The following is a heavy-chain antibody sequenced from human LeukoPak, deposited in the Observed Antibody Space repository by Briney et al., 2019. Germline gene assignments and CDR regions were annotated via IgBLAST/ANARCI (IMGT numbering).Heavy chain of an antibody. Sequence: ASVKVSCKASGGTFSSYAISWVRQAPGQGLEWMGGIIPIFGTANYAQKFQGRVTITTDESTSTAYMELSSLRSEDTAVYYCARNRIAAAGFDYWGQGTLVNVSS. J-gene: IGHJ4*02. CDR2: IIPIFGTA. D-gene: IGHD6-13*01. CDR3: ARNRIAAAGFDY. CDR1: GGTFSSYA. V-gene: IGHV1-69*05.